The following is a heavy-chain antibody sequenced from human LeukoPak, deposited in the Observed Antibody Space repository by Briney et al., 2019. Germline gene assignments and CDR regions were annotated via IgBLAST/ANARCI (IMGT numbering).Heavy chain of an antibody. J-gene: IGHJ4*02. V-gene: IGHV3-7*01. CDR1: GFTFSNYW. CDR3: ARDDPSAWYGV. D-gene: IGHD6-19*01. Sequence: PGGSLRLSXSASGFTFSNYWMTWVRQAPGKGLEWVANTNADGSDKYYLGSVKGRFTISRDNAKNSLYLQMNNLRVEDTAVYYYARDDPSAWYGVWGQGTLVTVSS. CDR2: TNADGSDK.